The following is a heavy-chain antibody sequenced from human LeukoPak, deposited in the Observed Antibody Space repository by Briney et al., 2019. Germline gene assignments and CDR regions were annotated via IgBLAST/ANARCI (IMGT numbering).Heavy chain of an antibody. J-gene: IGHJ4*02. CDR2: INHSGST. CDR1: GGSFSGYY. CDR3: ARGWTYSSSSPHYFDY. V-gene: IGHV4-34*01. Sequence: PSETLPLTCAVYGGSFSGYYWSWIRQPPGRGLKWIGEINHSGSTNYNPSLKSRVTISVDTSKNQFSLKLSSVTAADTAVYYCARGWTYSSSSPHYFDYWGQGTLVTVSS. D-gene: IGHD6-6*01.